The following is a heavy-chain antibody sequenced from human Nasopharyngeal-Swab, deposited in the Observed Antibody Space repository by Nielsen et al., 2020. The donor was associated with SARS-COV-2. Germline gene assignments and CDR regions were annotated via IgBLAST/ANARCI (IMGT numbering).Heavy chain of an antibody. Sequence: GESLKISCAASGFTFSGHTMHWVRQAPGRGLDCVAVISYDGGKKYYTDSVRGRFTISRDNSKNTLYLQMDTLRAEDTAVYYCAGDQNLHGSAWYIDYWGQGVLVAVSS. CDR2: ISYDGGKK. V-gene: IGHV3-30-3*01. CDR1: GFTFSGHT. CDR3: AGDQNLHGSAWYIDY. D-gene: IGHD6-19*01. J-gene: IGHJ4*02.